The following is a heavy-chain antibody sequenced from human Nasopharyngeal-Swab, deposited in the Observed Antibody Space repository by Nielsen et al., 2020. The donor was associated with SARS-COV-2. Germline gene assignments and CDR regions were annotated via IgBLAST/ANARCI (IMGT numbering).Heavy chain of an antibody. D-gene: IGHD4-11*01. CDR2: ISSSSSYI. V-gene: IGHV3-21*01. Sequence: VRQAPGKGLEWVSSISSSSSYIYYAGSVKGRFTISRDNAKNSLYLQMNSLRAEDTAVYYCARVSTSNYYYYYGMDVWGQGTTVTVSS. CDR3: ARVSTSNYYYYYGMDV. J-gene: IGHJ6*02.